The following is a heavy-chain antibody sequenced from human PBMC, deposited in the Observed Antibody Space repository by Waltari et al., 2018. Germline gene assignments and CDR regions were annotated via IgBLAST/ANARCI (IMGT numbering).Heavy chain of an antibody. D-gene: IGHD3-3*01. V-gene: IGHV1-2*06. CDR1: GYTFTEHY. CDR3: ARGGPTIFGVLNTKRFDY. J-gene: IGHJ4*02. CDR2: VNPSSGVT. Sequence: QVQLVQSGAEVKKPGASVKVSCKASGYTFTEHYMHWVRQAPGQGLEWRGRVNPSSGVTNYAQKFQGRVTMTRDTSINTVDMELSRLRSDDTAEYYCARGGPTIFGVLNTKRFDYWGQGTLVTVSS.